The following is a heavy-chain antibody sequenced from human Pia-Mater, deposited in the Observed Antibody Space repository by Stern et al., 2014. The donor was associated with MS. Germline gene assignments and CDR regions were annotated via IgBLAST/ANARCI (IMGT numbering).Heavy chain of an antibody. CDR3: ARARRDYYDSSGYPYYFDY. V-gene: IGHV3-13*01. Sequence: EVQLVESGGGLVKPGGSLRLSCAASGFTFSSYDMHWVRQAPGKGPGWASAIGTAGDTHYPGSVKGRFTISRENAKNSLYLQMNSLRAGDTAVYYCARARRDYYDSSGYPYYFDYWGQGTLVTVSS. CDR1: GFTFSSYD. J-gene: IGHJ4*02. CDR2: IGTAGDT. D-gene: IGHD3-22*01.